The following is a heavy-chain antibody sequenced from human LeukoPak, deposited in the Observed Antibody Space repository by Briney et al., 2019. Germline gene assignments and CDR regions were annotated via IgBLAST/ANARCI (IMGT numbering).Heavy chain of an antibody. Sequence: GGSLRLSCAASGFTFSSYGMHWVRQAPGKGLEWVAVIWYDGSNKYYADSVKGRFTISRDNSKNTLYLQMSSLRAEDTAVYYCARDREYSSSSLDYWGQGTLVTVSS. D-gene: IGHD6-6*01. V-gene: IGHV3-33*01. CDR1: GFTFSSYG. J-gene: IGHJ4*02. CDR2: IWYDGSNK. CDR3: ARDREYSSSSLDY.